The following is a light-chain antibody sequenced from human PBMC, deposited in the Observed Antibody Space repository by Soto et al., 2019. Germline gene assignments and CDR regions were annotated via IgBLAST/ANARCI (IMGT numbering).Light chain of an antibody. CDR1: QSVSRN. J-gene: IGKJ1*01. V-gene: IGKV3-15*01. Sequence: EIVMTQSPATLSVSPGERATLSCRASQSVSRNLAWYQQKPGQAPRLLIHDASTRATGISVRFSGSWSWTEFTLNISSLESEDFSVYSRQQYNKWLWTFGQGTKVEIK. CDR2: DAS. CDR3: QQYNKWLWT.